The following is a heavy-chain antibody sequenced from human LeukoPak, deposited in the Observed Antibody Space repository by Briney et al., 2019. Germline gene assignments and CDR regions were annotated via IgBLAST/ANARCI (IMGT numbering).Heavy chain of an antibody. CDR1: GFTFSSYG. Sequence: GGSLRLSCAASGFTFSSYGMHWVRQAPGKGLEWVAVISYDGSNKYYADSVKGRFTISRDNSKNTLYLQMNSLRAEDTAVYYCAKDLVYYDSSGYYYEPNYYYYYGVDVWGQGTTVTVSS. V-gene: IGHV3-30*18. J-gene: IGHJ6*02. CDR3: AKDLVYYDSSGYYYEPNYYYYYGVDV. D-gene: IGHD3-22*01. CDR2: ISYDGSNK.